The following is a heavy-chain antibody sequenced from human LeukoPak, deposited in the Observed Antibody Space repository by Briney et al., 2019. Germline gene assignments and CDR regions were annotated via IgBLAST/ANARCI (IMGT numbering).Heavy chain of an antibody. J-gene: IGHJ3*02. CDR1: GFTFDGYA. CDR3: AKTTAWWAFDI. D-gene: IGHD2-8*02. V-gene: IGHV3-9*01. Sequence: GGSLRLSCAASGFTFDGYAMHWVRQAPGKGLEWVSGISWNSGSIGYADSVKGRFTISRDNAKNSLYLQMNSLRAEDTALYYCAKTTAWWAFDIWGQGTMVTVSS. CDR2: ISWNSGSI.